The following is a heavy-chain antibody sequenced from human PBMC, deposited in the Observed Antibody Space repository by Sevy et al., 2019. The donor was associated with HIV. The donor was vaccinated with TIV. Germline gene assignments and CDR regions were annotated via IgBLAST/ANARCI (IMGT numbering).Heavy chain of an antibody. V-gene: IGHV3-48*01. Sequence: GGSLRLSCEVSGFTFGSYAMSWVRQAPGKGLEWVSYISSSSNTIYYADSVKGRFTISRDNAKNSLYLQMNSLRAEDTAVYYCARRVGEGYCSGGSCYFDWFDSWGQGTLVTVSS. CDR2: ISSSSNTI. CDR1: GFTFGSYA. CDR3: ARRVGEGYCSGGSCYFDWFDS. J-gene: IGHJ5*01. D-gene: IGHD2-15*01.